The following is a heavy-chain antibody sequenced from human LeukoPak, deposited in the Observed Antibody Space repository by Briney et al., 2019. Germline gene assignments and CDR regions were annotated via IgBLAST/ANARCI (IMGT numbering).Heavy chain of an antibody. CDR3: TRPGYDLTTLYYFDY. CDR1: GFTFSGSA. D-gene: IGHD5-12*01. J-gene: IGHJ4*02. Sequence: GGSLRLSCAASGFTFSGSAMHWVRQASGKGLEWVGRIRSKANSYATAYAASVKGRFTISRDDSKNTAYLQMNSLKTEDTAVYYCTRPGYDLTTLYYFDYWGQGTLVTVSS. CDR2: IRSKANSYAT. V-gene: IGHV3-73*01.